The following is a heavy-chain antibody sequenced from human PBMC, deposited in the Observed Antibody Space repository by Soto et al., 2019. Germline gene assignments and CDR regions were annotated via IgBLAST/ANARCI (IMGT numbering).Heavy chain of an antibody. D-gene: IGHD3-22*01. V-gene: IGHV1-46*01. CDR2: INPSGGST. Sequence: ASVKVSCKASGYTFTSYYMHWVRQAPGQGLEWMGIINPSGGSTSYAQKFQGRVTMTRDTSTSTVYMELSSLRSEDTAVYYCARDPVLSYYDRSGYGYFDYWGQGTLVTVSS. CDR1: GYTFTSYY. J-gene: IGHJ4*02. CDR3: ARDPVLSYYDRSGYGYFDY.